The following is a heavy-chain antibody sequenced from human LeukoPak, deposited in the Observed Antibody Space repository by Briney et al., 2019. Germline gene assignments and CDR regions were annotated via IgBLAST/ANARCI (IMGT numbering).Heavy chain of an antibody. V-gene: IGHV3-21*01. CDR2: ISSSSSYI. D-gene: IGHD2-15*01. CDR1: GFTFSSYS. CDR3: ARDLGSCSGGSCYSYYYYYAMDV. J-gene: IGHJ6*02. Sequence: PGGSLRLSCAASGFTFSSYSMNWVRQAPGKGLEWVSSISSSSSYIYYTDSVKGRFTISRDNAKNSLYLQMNSLRAEDTAVYYRARDLGSCSGGSCYSYYYYYAMDVWGQGTTVTVSS.